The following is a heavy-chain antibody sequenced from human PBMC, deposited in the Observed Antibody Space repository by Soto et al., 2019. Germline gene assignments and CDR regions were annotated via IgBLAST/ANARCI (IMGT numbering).Heavy chain of an antibody. CDR3: ARADTGMISATLAGNSYYYGMDV. J-gene: IGHJ6*02. CDR1: GYTFTSYY. Sequence: ASVKVSCKASGYTFTSYYMHWVRQAPGQGLEWMGIINPSGGGTNYAQKFQGRVTMTRDTSTSTVYMELSRLRSDDTAVYYCARADTGMISATLAGNSYYYGMDVWGQGTTVTSP. D-gene: IGHD5-18*01. CDR2: INPSGGGT. V-gene: IGHV1-46*01.